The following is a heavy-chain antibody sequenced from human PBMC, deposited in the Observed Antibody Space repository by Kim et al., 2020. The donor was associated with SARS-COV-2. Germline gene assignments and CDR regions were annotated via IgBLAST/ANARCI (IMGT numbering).Heavy chain of an antibody. J-gene: IGHJ5*01. D-gene: IGHD3-16*01. V-gene: IGHV4-39*01. Sequence: SETLSLTCSVSGVSISETTYYWGWIRQPPGGGLEWVGNVFHSGTTYYNPSLRSRVTISIDTSTNQFSLKLDSVTAADTAVYYCVRHEMPSTFWWIDSWGQGTLVTVSS. CDR1: GVSISETTYY. CDR2: VFHSGTT. CDR3: VRHEMPSTFWWIDS.